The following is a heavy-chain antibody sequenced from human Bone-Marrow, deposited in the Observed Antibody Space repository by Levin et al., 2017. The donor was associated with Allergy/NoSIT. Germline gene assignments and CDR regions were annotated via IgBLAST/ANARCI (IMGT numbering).Heavy chain of an antibody. V-gene: IGHV3-74*01. CDR3: VRSSGWPDY. Sequence: QPGGSLRLSCAASGFTFSSHWMHWVRQVPGKGLVWVSHINTDGSTTNYADSVKGRFTISRDNAKNTMYLQMSSLRAEDTAMYYCVRSSGWPDYWGQGTLVTVSS. D-gene: IGHD6-19*01. J-gene: IGHJ4*02. CDR2: INTDGSTT. CDR1: GFTFSSHW.